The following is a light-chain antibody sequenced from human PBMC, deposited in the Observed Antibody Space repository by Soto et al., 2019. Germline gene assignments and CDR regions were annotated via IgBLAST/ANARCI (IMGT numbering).Light chain of an antibody. CDR3: QQSYSTPPYT. Sequence: DIQMTQSPSSLSASVGDTVTITCRASQSISNDLYWYQQKPGKAPKLLIYAASTLQGGVPSRFSGSGSGTDFPLTISSLQPEDFATYYCQQSYSTPPYTFGQGTRLESK. CDR1: QSISND. CDR2: AAS. J-gene: IGKJ2*01. V-gene: IGKV1-39*01.